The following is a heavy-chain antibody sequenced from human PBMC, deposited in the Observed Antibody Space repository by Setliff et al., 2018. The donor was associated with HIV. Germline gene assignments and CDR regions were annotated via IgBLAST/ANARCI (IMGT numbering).Heavy chain of an antibody. D-gene: IGHD2-15*01. Sequence: PSETLSLTCTVSGGSIDSGSYYWSWIRQPAGKGLEWIGRIYATGSTNYNPSLKSRVTISVDTSKNQFSLKLSSVTAADTAVYYCARGMVVAAGWYFDLWGRGTLVTVSS. J-gene: IGHJ2*01. CDR2: IYATGST. V-gene: IGHV4-61*02. CDR3: ARGMVVAAGWYFDL. CDR1: GGSIDSGSYY.